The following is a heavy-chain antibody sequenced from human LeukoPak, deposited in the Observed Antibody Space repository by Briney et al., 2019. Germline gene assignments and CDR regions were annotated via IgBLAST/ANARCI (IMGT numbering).Heavy chain of an antibody. V-gene: IGHV6-1*01. Sequence: SQTLSLTCAISGDSVSSNSAAWNWIRQSPSRGLEWLGRTYYRSKWYNDYAVSVKSRITINPDTSKNQFSLQLNSVTPEDTAVYYCARSPQDPRSGSYLGLFDYWGQGTLVTVSS. D-gene: IGHD1-26*01. CDR3: ARSPQDPRSGSYLGLFDY. J-gene: IGHJ4*02. CDR2: TYYRSKWYN. CDR1: GDSVSSNSAA.